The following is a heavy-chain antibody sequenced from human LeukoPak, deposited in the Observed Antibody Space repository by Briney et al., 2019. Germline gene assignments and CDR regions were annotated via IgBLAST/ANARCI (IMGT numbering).Heavy chain of an antibody. Sequence: ASVKVSRKASGYTFTCYDINWVRQATGQGLEWMGWMNPNSGNTGYAQKFQGRVTMTRNTSISTAYMELSSLRSEDTAVYYCARGPVPGSPYYYMEVWGKGTTVTVSS. CDR2: MNPNSGNT. J-gene: IGHJ6*03. V-gene: IGHV1-8*01. CDR1: GYTFTCYD. D-gene: IGHD3-10*01. CDR3: ARGPVPGSPYYYMEV.